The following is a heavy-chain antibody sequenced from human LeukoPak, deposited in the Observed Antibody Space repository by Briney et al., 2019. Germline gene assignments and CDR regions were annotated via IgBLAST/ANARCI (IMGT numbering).Heavy chain of an antibody. V-gene: IGHV1-18*01. CDR2: ISAYNGNT. CDR1: GYIFKNKA. Sequence: GASVKVSCKASGYIFKNKAISWVRQAPGQGLEWMGWISAYNGNTNYAQKLQGRVTMTTDTSTSTAYMELRSLRSDDTAVYYCARAVGATDYWGQGTLVTVSS. D-gene: IGHD1-26*01. J-gene: IGHJ4*02. CDR3: ARAVGATDY.